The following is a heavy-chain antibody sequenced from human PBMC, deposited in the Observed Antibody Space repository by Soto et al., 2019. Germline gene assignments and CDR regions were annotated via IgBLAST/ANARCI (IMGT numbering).Heavy chain of an antibody. D-gene: IGHD1-26*01. CDR3: ARVKEGGYYYYGMDV. CDR1: GFTFSSYW. V-gene: IGHV3-74*01. CDR2: INSDGSST. J-gene: IGHJ6*02. Sequence: PGGSLRLSCAASGFTFSSYWMHWVRQAPGKGLVWVSRINSDGSSTSYADSVKGRFTISRDNAKNTLYLQMNSLRAEDTAVYYCARVKEGGYYYYGMDVWGQGTTVTVSS.